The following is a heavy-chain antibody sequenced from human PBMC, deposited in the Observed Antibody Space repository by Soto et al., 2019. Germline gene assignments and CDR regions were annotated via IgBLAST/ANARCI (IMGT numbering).Heavy chain of an antibody. CDR3: ARLQTEGGDIYYFDY. V-gene: IGHV4-61*01. CDR1: GGSVSSVSYY. CDR2: IYYSGNT. Sequence: QVQLQESGPGLVKPSETLSLTCTVSGGSVSSVSYYWSWIRQPQGKGLEWIGYIYYSGNTYYNTSLKIRVIISVEPSKTRFSLKLRSVTAANTAVYSFARLQTEGGDIYYFDYWGRGTLVTVSS. D-gene: IGHD5-12*01. J-gene: IGHJ4*02.